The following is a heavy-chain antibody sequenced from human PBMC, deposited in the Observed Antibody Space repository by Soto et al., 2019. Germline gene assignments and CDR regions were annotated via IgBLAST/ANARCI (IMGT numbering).Heavy chain of an antibody. V-gene: IGHV4-30-2*01. CDR2: IYHSGST. CDR3: ARHNRYSSTWFEGWFDP. J-gene: IGHJ5*02. CDR1: GGSISSGGYS. Sequence: PSETLSLTCAVSGGSISSGGYSWSWIRQPPGKGLEWIGYIYHSGSTYYNPSLKSRVTISVDRSKNQFSLKLSSVTAADTAVYYCARHNRYSSTWFEGWFDPWGQGTLVTVSS. D-gene: IGHD6-13*01.